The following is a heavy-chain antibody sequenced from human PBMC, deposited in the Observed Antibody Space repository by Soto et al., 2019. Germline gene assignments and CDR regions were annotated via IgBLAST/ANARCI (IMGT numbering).Heavy chain of an antibody. D-gene: IGHD2-8*01. CDR2: MKPNSGNT. CDR1: GYTFTSYD. V-gene: IGHV1-8*01. Sequence: QVQLGQSGAEVKKPGASVKISCKASGYTFTSYDINWVRQAAGQGLEWMGWMKPNSGNTSYAQKFQGRVTMTRDTSTNTAYMELSGLRSVDMAVYYCARSGYCPNGVCYFGAFDYWGQGTLVTVSS. CDR3: ARSGYCPNGVCYFGAFDY. J-gene: IGHJ4*02.